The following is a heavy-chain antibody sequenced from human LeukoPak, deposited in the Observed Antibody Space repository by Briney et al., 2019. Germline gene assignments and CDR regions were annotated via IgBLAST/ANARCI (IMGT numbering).Heavy chain of an antibody. CDR3: ARRLIVGSAFDY. D-gene: IGHD1-26*01. Sequence: PSETLSLTCTVSGGSLSSYYWSWIRQPPGNGLGWIGYIYSSGSTNYNPSLKSRLTISVDTSKNQFSLKLSSVTAADTAVYYCARRLIVGSAFDYWGQGTLVTVSS. CDR2: IYSSGST. V-gene: IGHV4-59*01. CDR1: GGSLSSYY. J-gene: IGHJ4*02.